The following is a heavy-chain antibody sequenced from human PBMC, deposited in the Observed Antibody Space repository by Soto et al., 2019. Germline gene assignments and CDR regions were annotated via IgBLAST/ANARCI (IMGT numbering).Heavy chain of an antibody. J-gene: IGHJ4*02. CDR3: TPSGPYGDPIGDY. Sequence: GGSLRLSCAASGFTFSNAWMSWVRQAPGKGLEWVGRIKSKTDGGTTDYAAPVKGRFTISRDDSKNTLYLQMNSLKTEDTAVYYCTPSGPYGDPIGDYWGQGTLVTVSS. D-gene: IGHD4-17*01. CDR1: GFTFSNAW. CDR2: IKSKTDGGTT. V-gene: IGHV3-15*01.